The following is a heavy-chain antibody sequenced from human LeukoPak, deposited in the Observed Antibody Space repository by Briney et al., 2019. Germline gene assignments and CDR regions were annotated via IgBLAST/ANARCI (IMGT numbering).Heavy chain of an antibody. CDR1: GFTFSDYY. Sequence: GGSLRLSCAASGFTFSDYYMSWIRQVPGKGLEWASYITSSGDTTYYADSVKGRFTISRDNSNNTLFLQMNSLRAEDTAVYYCAKDRARVTMVRGTITDYWGQGTLVAVSS. CDR2: ITSSGDTT. CDR3: AKDRARVTMVRGTITDY. D-gene: IGHD3-10*01. J-gene: IGHJ4*02. V-gene: IGHV3-11*01.